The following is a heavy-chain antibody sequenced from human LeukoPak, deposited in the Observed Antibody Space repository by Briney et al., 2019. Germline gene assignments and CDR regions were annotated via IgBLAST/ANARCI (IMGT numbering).Heavy chain of an antibody. CDR3: ATEHWGPNS. V-gene: IGHV3-7*01. J-gene: IGHJ4*02. CDR2: IKGDGSDK. Sequence: PGGSLRLSCAAYGFTFSSSWMTWVRQAPGKGLEWLANIKGDGSDKNYVDSVKGRFTISRDNAKNSLFLQMSSLRGEDTALYYCATEHWGPNSWGQGTLVTVSS. D-gene: IGHD3-16*01. CDR1: GFTFSSSW.